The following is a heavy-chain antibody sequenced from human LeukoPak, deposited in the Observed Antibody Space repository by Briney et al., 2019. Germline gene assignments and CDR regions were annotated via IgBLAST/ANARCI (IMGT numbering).Heavy chain of an antibody. J-gene: IGHJ4*02. CDR3: AKSLISVGASDY. Sequence: GGSLRLSCAAPGFTFSSSRMLWVRQTPGKGLDWVSAISPTSVSTYYADSVKGRFTISRDNSKNTLYLQMNSLSAEDTATYYCAKSLISVGASDYWGQGTLVTVSS. CDR1: GFTFSSSR. V-gene: IGHV3-23*01. D-gene: IGHD1-26*01. CDR2: ISPTSVST.